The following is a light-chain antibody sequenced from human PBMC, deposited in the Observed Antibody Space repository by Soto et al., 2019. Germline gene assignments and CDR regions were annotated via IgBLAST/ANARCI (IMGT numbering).Light chain of an antibody. CDR3: QQYNGYSWA. V-gene: IGKV1-5*03. Sequence: DIQMTQSPSTLSASVGDRVTITCRASQSISSWLAWYQQKPGEAPKLLIYKASSLESGVPSRFSGSGSGTEFTLTISSLQPDDFATYYCQQYNGYSWAFGQGTEVEIK. J-gene: IGKJ1*01. CDR1: QSISSW. CDR2: KAS.